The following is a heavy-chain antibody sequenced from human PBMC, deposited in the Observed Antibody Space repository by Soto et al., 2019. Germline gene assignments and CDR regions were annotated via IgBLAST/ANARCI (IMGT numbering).Heavy chain of an antibody. D-gene: IGHD3-22*01. Sequence: QVQLVQSGAEVKKPGSSVKVSCKASGGTFSSYAITWVRQAPGQGLEWMGGIIPIFGTANYAQKFQARVTINADESTSTAYMELSSLRSEDTAVYYCARDRGHSSGYYPYWFDPWGQGTLVTVSS. CDR3: ARDRGHSSGYYPYWFDP. V-gene: IGHV1-69*12. CDR1: GGTFSSYA. J-gene: IGHJ5*02. CDR2: IIPIFGTA.